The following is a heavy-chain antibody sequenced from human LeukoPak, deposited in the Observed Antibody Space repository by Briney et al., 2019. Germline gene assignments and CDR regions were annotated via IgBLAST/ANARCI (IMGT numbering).Heavy chain of an antibody. Sequence: GGSLRLSCAASGFTVSSNYMSWVRQAPGKGLEWVSVIYSGGSTYYADSVKGRFTTSRDNSKNTLYLQMNSLRAEDTAVYYCARAARDGYNFFLRGHYYYMDVWGKGTTVTVSS. V-gene: IGHV3-53*01. CDR1: GFTVSSNY. CDR2: IYSGGST. J-gene: IGHJ6*03. CDR3: ARAARDGYNFFLRGHYYYMDV. D-gene: IGHD5-24*01.